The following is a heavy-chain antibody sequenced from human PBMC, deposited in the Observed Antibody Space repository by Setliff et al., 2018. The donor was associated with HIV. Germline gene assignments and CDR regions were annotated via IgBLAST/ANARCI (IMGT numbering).Heavy chain of an antibody. D-gene: IGHD2-8*01. Sequence: SETLSLTCTVSGGSISSSSYYWGWIRQSPGRGLEWIGSIYYSGSTYYNMSLKSRVTISVDTSKNQFSLKLSSVTAADTAVYYCARGLVRMAPNMDVWGKGTTVTVSS. J-gene: IGHJ6*03. CDR3: ARGLVRMAPNMDV. V-gene: IGHV4-39*01. CDR2: IYYSGST. CDR1: GGSISSSSYY.